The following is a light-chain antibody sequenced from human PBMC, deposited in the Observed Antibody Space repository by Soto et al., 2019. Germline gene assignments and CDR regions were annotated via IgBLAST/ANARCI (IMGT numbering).Light chain of an antibody. CDR2: DTS. CDR1: QSVSSR. J-gene: IGKJ3*01. V-gene: IGKV3-11*01. CDR3: QQRSNWPFFT. Sequence: EIVLTQSPATQSLSPGDSATLSCRASQSVSSRLAWFQQKPGQAPRLLIYDTSPRATGIPASFRGSGSGTDFTLTISSLEPEDFALYYCQQRSNWPFFTFGPGTKVDIK.